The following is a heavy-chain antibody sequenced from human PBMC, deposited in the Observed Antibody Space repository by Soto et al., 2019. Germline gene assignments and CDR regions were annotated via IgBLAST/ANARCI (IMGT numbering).Heavy chain of an antibody. J-gene: IGHJ4*02. D-gene: IGHD6-19*01. CDR3: ARGQSGYSSGWSPNDY. Sequence: QVQLVQSGAEVKKPGASVKVSCKASGYTFTSYEINWVRQATGHGLEWMGWMNPNSGNTGYAQKFQGGVTMTRNTSISTAYMELSRLRSEDTAVYYCARGQSGYSSGWSPNDYWGQGTLVTVSS. CDR2: MNPNSGNT. V-gene: IGHV1-8*01. CDR1: GYTFTSYE.